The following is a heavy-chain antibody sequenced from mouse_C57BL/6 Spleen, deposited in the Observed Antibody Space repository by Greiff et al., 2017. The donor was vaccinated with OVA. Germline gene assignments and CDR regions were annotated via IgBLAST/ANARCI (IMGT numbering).Heavy chain of an antibody. V-gene: IGHV2-5*01. D-gene: IGHD2-5*01. CDR3: AKGYYSNSFAY. Sequence: QVQLQQSGPGLVQPSQSLSITCTVSGFSLTSYGVHWVRQSPGKGLEWLGVIWRGGSTDYNAAFMSRLRITKDNSKSQVFFKMNSLQADDTAIYYCAKGYYSNSFAYWGQGTLVTVSA. CDR2: IWRGGST. CDR1: GFSLTSYG. J-gene: IGHJ3*01.